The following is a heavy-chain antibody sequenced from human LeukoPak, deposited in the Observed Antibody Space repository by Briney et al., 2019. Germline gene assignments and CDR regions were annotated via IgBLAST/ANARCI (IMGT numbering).Heavy chain of an antibody. CDR3: ARGRNIEMTTMSGGSDY. CDR2: LNPNSGDT. CDR1: GYTFTDYY. V-gene: IGHV1-2*02. J-gene: IGHJ4*02. Sequence: ASVRVSCKASGYTFTDYYMHWVRQAPGQGLEWMGWLNPNSGDTNYAQKFQGRVSMTRDSSISTAYMDLSDLRSDDTAVYSCARGRNIEMTTMSGGSDYWGQGALVTVSS. D-gene: IGHD5-24*01.